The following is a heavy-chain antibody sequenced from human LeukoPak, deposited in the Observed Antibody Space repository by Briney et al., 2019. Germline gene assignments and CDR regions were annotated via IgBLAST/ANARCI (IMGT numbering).Heavy chain of an antibody. CDR3: ARGGLWELNI. CDR2: IYYSGST. Sequence: SETLSLTCTVSGGSISSYYWSSIRQPPGKGLEWIGYIYYSGSTNYNPSLKSRVTISVDTSKNQFSLKLSSVTAADTAVYYCARGGLWELNIWGQGTLVTVSS. D-gene: IGHD1-26*01. J-gene: IGHJ4*02. V-gene: IGHV4-59*08. CDR1: GGSISSYY.